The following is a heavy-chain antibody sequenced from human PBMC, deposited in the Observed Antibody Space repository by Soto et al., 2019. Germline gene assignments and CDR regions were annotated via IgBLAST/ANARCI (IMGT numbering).Heavy chain of an antibody. V-gene: IGHV3-23*01. CDR1: GFTFSNYG. D-gene: IGHD3-9*01. CDR2: ISSGGGNT. J-gene: IGHJ4*02. CDR3: ATDNGIPETGQHFGY. Sequence: EVQLLESGGGLVQPGGSLRLSCAGSGFTFSNYGMSWVRQAPGKGLEWVSTISSGGGNTHYADSVKGRFTISRDNSKNTLYLQVNSLRAEDTALYYCATDNGIPETGQHFGYRGQGTLVTVSS.